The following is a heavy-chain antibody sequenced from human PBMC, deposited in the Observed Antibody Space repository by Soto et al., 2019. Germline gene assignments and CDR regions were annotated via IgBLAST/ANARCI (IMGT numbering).Heavy chain of an antibody. CDR1: GFTFSSYG. V-gene: IGHV3-30*03. CDR2: ISYDGSNK. CDR3: ARFYYDSSGYLPSPYYYYYGMDV. Sequence: GGSLRLSCAASGFTFSSYGMRWVRQAPGKGLEWVAVISYDGSNKYYADSVKGRFTISRDNSKNTLYLQMNSLRAEDTAVYYCARFYYDSSGYLPSPYYYYYGMDVWGQGTTVTVSS. J-gene: IGHJ6*02. D-gene: IGHD3-22*01.